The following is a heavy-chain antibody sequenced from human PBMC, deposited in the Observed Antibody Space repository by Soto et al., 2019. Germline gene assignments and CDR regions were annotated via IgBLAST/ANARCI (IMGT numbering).Heavy chain of an antibody. CDR2: ISWYGASI. D-gene: IGHD3-10*01. V-gene: IGHV3-9*01. CDR1: GFTFDDYA. Sequence: EVQLVESGGGLVQPGRSLRLSCAASGFTFDDYAIHWVRQAPGRGLEGVAGISWYGASIGYADSVKGRFTISRDNAKNSLQLQMNSLRSEDTALYYCANLPLYGSGFGCWGEGPLVTVSS. J-gene: IGHJ4*02. CDR3: ANLPLYGSGFGC.